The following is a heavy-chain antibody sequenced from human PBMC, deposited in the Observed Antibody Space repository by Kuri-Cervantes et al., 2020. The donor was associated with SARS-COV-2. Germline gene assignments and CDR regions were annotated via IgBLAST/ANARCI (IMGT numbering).Heavy chain of an antibody. J-gene: IGHJ5*02. D-gene: IGHD3-22*01. V-gene: IGHV4-59*01. CDR2: IYHSGST. CDR3: ARGGTYYYDRSGFDWFDP. Sequence: SETLSLTCTVSDGSISNYYWSWIRQPPEKGLEWIGYIYHSGSTNYSPSLNSRVTISIDTSKNQFALRLSTVTAADTAVYYCARGGTYYYDRSGFDWFDPWGQGTLVTVSS. CDR1: DGSISNYY.